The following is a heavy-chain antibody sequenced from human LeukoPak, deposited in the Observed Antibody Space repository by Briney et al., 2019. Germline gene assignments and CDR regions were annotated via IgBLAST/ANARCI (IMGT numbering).Heavy chain of an antibody. D-gene: IGHD4-17*01. CDR3: ARDRLDDDYGDYTSDAFDI. V-gene: IGHV3-66*01. CDR1: GFTVSSNY. CDR2: IYSGGST. Sequence: GGSLRLSCAASGFTVSSNYMNRVRQAPGKGLEWVSVIYSGGSTYYADSVKGRFTISRDNSKNTLYLQMNSLRAEDTAVYYCARDRLDDDYGDYTSDAFDIWGQGTMVTVSS. J-gene: IGHJ3*02.